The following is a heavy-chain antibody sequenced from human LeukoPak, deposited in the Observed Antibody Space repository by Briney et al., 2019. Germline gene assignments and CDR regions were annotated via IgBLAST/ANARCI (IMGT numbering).Heavy chain of an antibody. CDR2: ISGSGAGT. CDR1: GFTFTYYA. J-gene: IGHJ4*02. CDR3: AKAGSNYRAASHYFDY. V-gene: IGHV3-23*01. D-gene: IGHD3-10*01. Sequence: PGGSLRLSCAASGFTFTYYAMSWVRQAPGNGLEWVSAISGSGAGTYYADSVKGRFTISRDNSKNTLYLQMNSLRAEDTAVYCCAKAGSNYRAASHYFDYWGQGTLVTVSS.